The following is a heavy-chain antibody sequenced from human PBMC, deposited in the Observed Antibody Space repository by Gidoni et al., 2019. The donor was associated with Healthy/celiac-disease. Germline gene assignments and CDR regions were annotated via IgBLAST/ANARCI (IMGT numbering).Heavy chain of an antibody. CDR3: AREPPHAGAPDYYFDY. CDR2: ISYDGSNK. J-gene: IGHJ4*02. V-gene: IGHV3-30-3*01. Sequence: QVQLVDSAGGLVQPGRSLRLSCAASASTFSRYAMHWVRQAPGKGLEGVAVISYDGSNKYYADSVKGRFTISRDNSKNTLYLQMNSLRAEDTAVYYCAREPPHAGAPDYYFDYWGQGTLVTVSS. CDR1: ASTFSRYA. D-gene: IGHD3-3*01.